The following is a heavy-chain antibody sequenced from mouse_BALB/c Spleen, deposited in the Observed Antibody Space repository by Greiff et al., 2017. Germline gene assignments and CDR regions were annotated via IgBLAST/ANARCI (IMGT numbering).Heavy chain of an antibody. V-gene: IGHV5-6-5*01. CDR1: GFTFSSYA. D-gene: IGHD2-3*01. CDR3: ARNDGYYWYFDV. J-gene: IGHJ1*01. Sequence: DVKLVESGGGLVKPGGSLKLSCAASGFTFSSYAMSWVRQTPEKRLEWVASISSGGSTYYPDSVKGRFTISRDNARNILYLQMSSLRSEDTAMYYCARNDGYYWYFDVWGAGTTVTVSS. CDR2: ISSGGST.